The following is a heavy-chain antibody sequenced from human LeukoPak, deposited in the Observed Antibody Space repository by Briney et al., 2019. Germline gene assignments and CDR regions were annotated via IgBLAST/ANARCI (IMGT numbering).Heavy chain of an antibody. V-gene: IGHV4-59*01. D-gene: IGHD4-17*01. CDR2: IYYSGDT. CDR3: ARVYGDSETFDI. CDR1: GGSFSGYY. Sequence: SETLSLTCAVYGGSFSGYYWSWIRQPPGKGLEWIGYIYYSGDTNYNPSLKSRVTISVDTSKNQFSLKLSSVTAADTAVYYCARVYGDSETFDIWGQGTMVTVSS. J-gene: IGHJ3*02.